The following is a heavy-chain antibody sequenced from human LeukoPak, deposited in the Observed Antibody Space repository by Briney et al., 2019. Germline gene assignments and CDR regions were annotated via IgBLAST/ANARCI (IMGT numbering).Heavy chain of an antibody. V-gene: IGHV4-39*07. CDR1: GASISSRSYY. CDR2: INYSGST. Sequence: PSETLSLTCTVSGASISSRSYYWGWIRQPPGKGLEWIGSINYSGSTSYNPSLKSRVTISADTSQNQLSLKLSSVTAADTAVYYCVRGVIFRGLVDYWGQGTLVTVSS. J-gene: IGHJ4*02. CDR3: VRGVIFRGLVDY. D-gene: IGHD2/OR15-2a*01.